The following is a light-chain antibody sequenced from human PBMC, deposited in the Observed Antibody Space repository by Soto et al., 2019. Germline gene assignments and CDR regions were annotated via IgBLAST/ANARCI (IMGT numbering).Light chain of an antibody. CDR2: GAS. CDR3: QHYGGSLYT. J-gene: IGKJ2*01. V-gene: IGKV3-20*01. CDR1: QSVSSNY. Sequence: EIVLTQSPGTLSLSPGERATLSCRASQSVSSNYLTWYQQKPDQAPRLLIYGASSRATGIPDRFSGSGSGTDFTLTISGLEPEDFAVYYCQHYGGSLYTFGQGTKLEIK.